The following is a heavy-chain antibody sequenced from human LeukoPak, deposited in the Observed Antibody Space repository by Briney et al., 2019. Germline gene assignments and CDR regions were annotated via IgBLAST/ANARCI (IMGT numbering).Heavy chain of an antibody. CDR2: FSGSGGST. D-gene: IGHD3-10*01. J-gene: IGHJ4*02. CDR1: GFTFSSYA. V-gene: IGHV3-23*01. Sequence: GGSLRLSCAASGFTFSSYAMSWVRQAPGKGLEWVSGFSGSGGSTFYADSVKGRFTISRDNSKNTLYLQMNSLRAEDTAVYYCAKDLFTMIRGPPLGFWGQGTLVTVSS. CDR3: AKDLFTMIRGPPLGF.